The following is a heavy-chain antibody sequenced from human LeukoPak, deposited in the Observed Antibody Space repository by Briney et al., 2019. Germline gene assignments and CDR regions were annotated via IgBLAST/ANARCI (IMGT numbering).Heavy chain of an antibody. CDR3: AIMHGYYDGSGYWVQ. CDR2: ISPSGDRT. CDR1: GFTFGSYG. V-gene: IGHV3-23*01. D-gene: IGHD3-22*01. Sequence: GGSLRLSRAASGFTFGSYGVSWVRQAPGKGLEWVSFISPSGDRTSNADSVEGRFTISRDNPRDTLYLQMNSLRDEDTAGYYCAIMHGYYDGSGYWVQWGQGTLVTVSS. J-gene: IGHJ4*02.